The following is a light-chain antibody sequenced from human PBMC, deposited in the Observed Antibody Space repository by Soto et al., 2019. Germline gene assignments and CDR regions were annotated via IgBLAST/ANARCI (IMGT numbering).Light chain of an antibody. V-gene: IGKV1-6*01. CDR2: GSS. J-gene: IGKJ2*01. CDR3: LQDYNDPST. Sequence: AIQMTPSPSSLSASVGDRVSITCRASQDIRKDLGWYHQKPGKAPKLLIYGSSSLRNGVPSRFSGDGSGTDFTLTIISLQPEDFATDYCLQDYNDPSTFGQGTKLDI. CDR1: QDIRKD.